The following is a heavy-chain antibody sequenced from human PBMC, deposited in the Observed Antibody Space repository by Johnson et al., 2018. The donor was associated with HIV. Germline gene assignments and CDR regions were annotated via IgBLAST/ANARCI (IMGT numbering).Heavy chain of an antibody. CDR1: GFTFSSYG. CDR2: ISYDGSNK. CDR3: ARNSGNGLVLRGDAFDI. V-gene: IGHV3-30*03. D-gene: IGHD2-8*01. Sequence: VQLVESGGGVVQPGRSLRLSCAASGFTFSSYGMHWVRQAPGKGLEWVAVISYDGSNKYYADSVKGRFTISRDNSKNTLYLQMNSLRPEDTAVYYCARNSGNGLVLRGDAFDIWGQGTMVTVSS. J-gene: IGHJ3*02.